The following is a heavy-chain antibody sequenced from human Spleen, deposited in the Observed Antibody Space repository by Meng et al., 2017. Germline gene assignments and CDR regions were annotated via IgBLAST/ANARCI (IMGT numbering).Heavy chain of an antibody. V-gene: IGHV3-74*01. Sequence: GESLKISCVGSGFKFDDYAINWVRQAPGKGLVWVSRINSDGSRTSYADSIKGRFTMSIDNAKNSLYLQMNSLGAEDTAVYYCARAQTTLTTGSFDFWGQGTLVTVSS. D-gene: IGHD4-17*01. J-gene: IGHJ4*02. CDR2: INSDGSRT. CDR3: ARAQTTLTTGSFDF. CDR1: GFKFDDYA.